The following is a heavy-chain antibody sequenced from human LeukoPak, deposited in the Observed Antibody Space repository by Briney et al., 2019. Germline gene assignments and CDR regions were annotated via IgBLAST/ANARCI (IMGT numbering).Heavy chain of an antibody. Sequence: GGSLRLSCAASGFTFSDYYMSWIRQAPGKGLEWVSYISSSASTIYYADSVKGQFTISRDNAKNSLYLQMNSLRAEDTAIYYCARGPFWSGYYDDWGQGTLVTVSS. CDR1: GFTFSDYY. J-gene: IGHJ4*02. CDR2: ISSSASTI. V-gene: IGHV3-11*01. D-gene: IGHD3-3*01. CDR3: ARGPFWSGYYDD.